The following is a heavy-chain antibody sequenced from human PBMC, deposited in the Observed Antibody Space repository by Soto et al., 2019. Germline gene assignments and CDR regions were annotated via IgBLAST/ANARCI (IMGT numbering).Heavy chain of an antibody. V-gene: IGHV1-2*02. CDR2: INPNSRGT. CDR1: GYTFTGYY. D-gene: IGHD3-3*01. CDR3: ARDMEWLSSGYYGMDF. J-gene: IGHJ6*02. Sequence: ASPKVSCKASGYTFTGYYMHWVRQAPGQGLEWMGWINPNSRGTNYAQKFQGRVTMTRDTSISTAYMELSKLRSDDTAVDYCARDMEWLSSGYYGMDFWGQASTVTVSS.